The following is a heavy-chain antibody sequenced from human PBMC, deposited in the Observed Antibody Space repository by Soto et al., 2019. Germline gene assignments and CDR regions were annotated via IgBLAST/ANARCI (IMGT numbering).Heavy chain of an antibody. D-gene: IGHD6-6*01. V-gene: IGHV4-39*02. CDR3: ARRTGSSTYYFDY. CDR1: GGSISSSIYY. J-gene: IGHJ4*02. Sequence: QLQLQESGPGLVKPSETLSLTCTVSGGSISSSIYYWGWIRQPPGRGLEWIGIIDYSGTTYYNPSLKSRLTMSVDTSKNHFSLNRSSVTAADTAVYYCARRTGSSTYYFDYWGQGALVTVSS. CDR2: IDYSGTT.